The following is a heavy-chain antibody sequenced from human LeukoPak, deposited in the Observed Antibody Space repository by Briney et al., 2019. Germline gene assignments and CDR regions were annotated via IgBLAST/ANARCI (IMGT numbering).Heavy chain of an antibody. J-gene: IGHJ3*02. CDR3: ASWKVTARDAFDI. CDR2: ISSSGSTI. Sequence: PGGSLRLSCAASGFTFDDYGMSWIRQAPGKGLEWVSYISSSGSTIYYADSVKGRFTISRDNAKNSLYLQMNSLGAEDTAVYYCASWKVTARDAFDIWGQGTMVTVSS. D-gene: IGHD2-21*02. CDR1: GFTFDDYG. V-gene: IGHV3-11*04.